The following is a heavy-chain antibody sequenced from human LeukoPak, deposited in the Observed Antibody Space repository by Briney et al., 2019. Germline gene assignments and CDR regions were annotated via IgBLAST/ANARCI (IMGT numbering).Heavy chain of an antibody. J-gene: IGHJ4*02. CDR1: GITFSTYG. CDR2: ISYDGSKK. CDR3: AKDLVDIVASDKKKTDY. V-gene: IGHV3-30*18. D-gene: IGHD5-12*01. Sequence: GGSLRLSCAVSGITFSTYGMHWVRQAPGKGLEWLSVISYDGSKKHYADSVKGRFTISRDNSKNTLYLQMNSLRAEDTAVYYCAKDLVDIVASDKKKTDYWGQGTLVTVSS.